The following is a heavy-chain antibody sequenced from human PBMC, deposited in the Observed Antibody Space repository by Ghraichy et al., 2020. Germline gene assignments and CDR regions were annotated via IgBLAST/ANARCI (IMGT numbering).Heavy chain of an antibody. D-gene: IGHD5-24*01. J-gene: IGHJ4*02. Sequence: GALRLSCAASGFTYSSYWMSWVRQAPGKGLEWVANLKPDGNEKYYVDSVKGRFTISRDNAKNSLYLQMNSLRAEDTAVYYCARSPDGFDYWGQGTLVTVSS. V-gene: IGHV3-7*01. CDR1: GFTYSSYW. CDR2: LKPDGNEK. CDR3: ARSPDGFDY.